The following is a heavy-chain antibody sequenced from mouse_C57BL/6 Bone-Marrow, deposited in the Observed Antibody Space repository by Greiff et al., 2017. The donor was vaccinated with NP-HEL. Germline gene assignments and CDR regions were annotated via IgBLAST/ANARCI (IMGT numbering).Heavy chain of an antibody. J-gene: IGHJ1*03. CDR3: ARPFFYEGYFDV. D-gene: IGHD1-1*01. CDR2: ISDGGSYT. CDR1: GFTFSSYA. V-gene: IGHV5-4*03. Sequence: EVKLMESGGGLVKPGGSLKLSCAASGFTFSSYAMSWVRQTPEKRLEWVATISDGGSYTYYPDNVKGRFTISRDNDKNNLYLQMSHLKSEDTAMYYCARPFFYEGYFDVWGTGTTVTVSS.